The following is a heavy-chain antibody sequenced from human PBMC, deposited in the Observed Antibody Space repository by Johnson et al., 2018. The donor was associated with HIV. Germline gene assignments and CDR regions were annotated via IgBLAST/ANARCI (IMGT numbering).Heavy chain of an antibody. CDR1: GFTFDDYG. D-gene: IGHD6-6*01. J-gene: IGHJ3*02. CDR2: IVGSGGSP. CDR3: AFIEYSSLDAFDI. V-gene: IGHV3-23*04. Sequence: MQLVESGGGVVRPGGSLRLSCAASGFTFDDYGMSWVRHAPGKGLEWVSGIVGSGGSPYYADSVKGRFTISRDNSKTTLYLQMNRLGAEDTAVYYCAFIEYSSLDAFDIWGQGTMVTVSS.